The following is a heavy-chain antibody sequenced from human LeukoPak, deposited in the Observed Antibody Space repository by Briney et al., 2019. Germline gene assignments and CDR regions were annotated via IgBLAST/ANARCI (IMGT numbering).Heavy chain of an antibody. CDR2: ISSSGSTI. CDR1: GFTFSDYY. CDR3: AREAAWFGEFLDY. D-gene: IGHD3-10*01. Sequence: GGSLRLSCAASGFTFSDYYMSWIRQAPGKGLEWVSYISSSGSTIYYADSVKGRFTISRDNAKNSLYLQMDSLRAEDTAVYYCAREAAWFGEFLDYWGQGTLVTVSS. J-gene: IGHJ4*02. V-gene: IGHV3-11*04.